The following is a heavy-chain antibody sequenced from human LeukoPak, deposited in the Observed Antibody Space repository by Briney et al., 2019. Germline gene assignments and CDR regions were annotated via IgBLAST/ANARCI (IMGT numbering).Heavy chain of an antibody. D-gene: IGHD4-17*01. CDR1: GGSFSGYY. Sequence: PSETLCLTCAVYGGSFSGYYWSWIRQPPGKGLEWIGEINHSGSTNYNPSLKSRVTISVDTSKNQFSLKLSSVTAADTAVYYCARGKRGDYSWYFDLWGRGTLVTVSS. V-gene: IGHV4-34*01. CDR3: ARGKRGDYSWYFDL. CDR2: INHSGST. J-gene: IGHJ2*01.